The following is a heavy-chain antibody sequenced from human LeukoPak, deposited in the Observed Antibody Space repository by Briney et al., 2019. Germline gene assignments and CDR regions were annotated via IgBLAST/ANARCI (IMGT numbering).Heavy chain of an antibody. Sequence: GGSLRLSCAASGFTISSNYMNWDRQAPGKGLEWVSVIFNSGDTYYADSVKGRFTISRDTSKNTLYLQMNSLRVDDTAVYYCARDPAPAASAFDIWGQGTMV. V-gene: IGHV3-53*01. CDR3: ARDPAPAASAFDI. CDR1: GFTISSNY. J-gene: IGHJ3*02. CDR2: IFNSGDT.